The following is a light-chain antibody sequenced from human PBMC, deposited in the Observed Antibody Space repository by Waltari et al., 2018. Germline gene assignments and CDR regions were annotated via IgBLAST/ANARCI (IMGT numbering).Light chain of an antibody. CDR1: QDINNY. CDR3: QQYDNLPLT. J-gene: IGKJ4*01. CDR2: DAS. V-gene: IGKV1-33*01. Sequence: DIQMTQSPSTLSASVGDSVTITCQASQDINNYLNLYQQKPGKAPKLLIYDASNLETGVPSRFSGSDSGTDFTFTISSLQPEDIATYYCQQYDNLPLTFGGGTKVEIK.